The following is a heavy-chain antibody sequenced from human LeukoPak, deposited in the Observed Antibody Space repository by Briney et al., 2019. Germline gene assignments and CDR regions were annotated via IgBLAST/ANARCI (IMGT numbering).Heavy chain of an antibody. CDR3: TRGQRQQNYYESIGYMDY. CDR1: GYSFTDNY. V-gene: IGHV1-2*02. Sequence: GASVKVSCKASGYSFTDNYMHWVRQAPGQGLEWMGSINANDGGTNYAHKFHDRVAMTRDTAIRTAYMELSSLTSDDSAVYFCTRGQRQQNYYESIGYMDYWGQGALVTVSS. J-gene: IGHJ4*02. D-gene: IGHD3-22*01. CDR2: INANDGGT.